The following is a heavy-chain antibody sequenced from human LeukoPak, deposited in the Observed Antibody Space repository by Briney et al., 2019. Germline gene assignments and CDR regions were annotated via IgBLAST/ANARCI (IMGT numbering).Heavy chain of an antibody. CDR1: GGSISSYY. CDR2: IYYSGST. V-gene: IGHV4-59*08. J-gene: IGHJ4*02. CDR3: ARMDASIAAAGN. Sequence: SETLSLTCTVSGGSISSYYWSWIRQPPGKGLEWIGYIYYSGSTNYNPSLKSRVTISVDTSRNQFSLKLSSVTAADTAVYYCARMDASIAAAGNWGQGTLVTVSS. D-gene: IGHD6-13*01.